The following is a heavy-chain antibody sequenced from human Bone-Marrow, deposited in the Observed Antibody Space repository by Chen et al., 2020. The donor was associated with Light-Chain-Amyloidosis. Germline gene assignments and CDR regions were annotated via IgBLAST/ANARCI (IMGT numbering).Heavy chain of an antibody. CDR3: ARPLYFGAGRPSGFFDN. Sequence: EVHLAESGGGLVQPGGSLRLSCAASGFSFNAYCMSWVGQVPGRGLEWVANIKKDGREVKYADSVKGRFTISRDNAKISLFLQLNDLRAEDTAIFYCARPLYFGAGRPSGFFDNWGQGILVTGSS. V-gene: IGHV3-7*05. J-gene: IGHJ4*02. CDR2: IKKDGREV. D-gene: IGHD3-10*01. CDR1: GFSFNAYC.